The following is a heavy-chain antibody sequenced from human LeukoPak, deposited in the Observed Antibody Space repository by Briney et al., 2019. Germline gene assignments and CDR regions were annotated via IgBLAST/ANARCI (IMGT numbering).Heavy chain of an antibody. CDR3: ATSRGNDY. J-gene: IGHJ4*02. V-gene: IGHV3-7*02. Sequence: PGGSLRLSCAASGFTFSNYWMTWVRQAPGKGLEWVANIKQDGSETYYVDSVKGQFTISRDNAKNSLYLQMNSLRGEDTAVYYCATSRGNDYWGQGTLVTVSS. CDR2: IKQDGSET. D-gene: IGHD5-24*01. CDR1: GFTFSNYW.